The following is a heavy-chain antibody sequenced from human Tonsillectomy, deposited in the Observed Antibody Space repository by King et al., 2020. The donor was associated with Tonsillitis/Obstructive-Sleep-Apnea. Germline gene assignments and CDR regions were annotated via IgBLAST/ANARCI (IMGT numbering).Heavy chain of an antibody. V-gene: IGHV3-30*04. CDR2: ISYDGSNK. D-gene: IGHD3-10*01. CDR3: AREGDRITMVRGVIPVWFDP. CDR1: GFTFSSYA. J-gene: IGHJ5*02. Sequence: VQLVESGGGVVQPGRSLRLSCAASGFTFSSYAMHWVRQAPGKGLEWVAVISYDGSNKYYADSVKGRFTISRDNSKNTLYLQMNSLRAEDTAVYYCAREGDRITMVRGVIPVWFDPWGQGTLVTVSS.